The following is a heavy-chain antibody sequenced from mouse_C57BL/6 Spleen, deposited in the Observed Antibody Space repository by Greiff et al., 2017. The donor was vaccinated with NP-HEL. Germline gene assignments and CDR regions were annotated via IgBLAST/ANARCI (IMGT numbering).Heavy chain of an antibody. Sequence: QVQLQQSGAELVRPGTSVKVSCKASGYAFTNYLIEWVKQRPGQGLEWIGVINPGSGGTNYNEKFKGKATLTADKSSSTAYMQLSSLTAEDSAVDYCARDYGDCFVFWGQGTTLTVSS. D-gene: IGHD2-13*01. J-gene: IGHJ2*01. V-gene: IGHV1-54*01. CDR1: GYAFTNYL. CDR3: ARDYGDCFVF. CDR2: INPGSGGT.